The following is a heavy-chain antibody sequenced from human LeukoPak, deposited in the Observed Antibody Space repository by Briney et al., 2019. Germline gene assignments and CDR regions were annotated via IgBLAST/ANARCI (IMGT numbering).Heavy chain of an antibody. CDR1: GFAFSSYG. V-gene: IGHV3-30*02. Sequence: PGGSLRLSCAASGFAFSSYGMHWVRQAPGKGLEWVAFIRYDGSNKYYADSVKGRFTISRDNSKNTLYLQMNSLRAEDTAVYYCAKAAGRAAAPGIWGQGTMVTVSS. J-gene: IGHJ3*02. CDR2: IRYDGSNK. CDR3: AKAAGRAAAPGI. D-gene: IGHD6-13*01.